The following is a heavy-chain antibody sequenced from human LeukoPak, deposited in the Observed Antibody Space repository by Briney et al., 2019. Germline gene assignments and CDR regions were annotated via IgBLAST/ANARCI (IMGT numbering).Heavy chain of an antibody. Sequence: GGSLRLSCAASGFTFSSYSMNWVRQAPGKGLEWVSSISSSSSYIYYADSVKGRFTISRDSAKNSLYLQMNSLRAEDTAVYYCASGNTVNPYYLDYWGQGTLVTVSS. CDR2: ISSSSSYI. J-gene: IGHJ4*02. CDR3: ASGNTVNPYYLDY. D-gene: IGHD4-17*01. CDR1: GFTFSSYS. V-gene: IGHV3-21*01.